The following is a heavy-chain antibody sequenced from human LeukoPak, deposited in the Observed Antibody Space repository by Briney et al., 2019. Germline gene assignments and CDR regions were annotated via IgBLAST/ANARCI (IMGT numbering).Heavy chain of an antibody. D-gene: IGHD6-6*01. V-gene: IGHV4-38-2*01. CDR1: GYSISSGYY. CDR3: ARAVGSVAARPLFDY. Sequence: PSETLSLTCAVSGYSISSGYYWGWIRQPPGKGLEWIGSIYHSGSTYYNPSLKSRVTISVDTSKNQFSLKLSSVTAADTAVYYCARAVGSVAARPLFDYWGQGTLVTVSS. J-gene: IGHJ4*02. CDR2: IYHSGST.